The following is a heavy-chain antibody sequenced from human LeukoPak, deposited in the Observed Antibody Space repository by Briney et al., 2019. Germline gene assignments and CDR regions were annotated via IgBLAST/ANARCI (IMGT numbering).Heavy chain of an antibody. CDR3: AKSGIQLWLGVKGYFQH. CDR1: GFTFSSYG. V-gene: IGHV3-23*01. CDR2: ISGSGGST. J-gene: IGHJ1*01. Sequence: GGTLRLSCAASGFTFSSYGMSWVRQAPGKGLEWVSAISGSGGSTYYADSVKGRFTISRDNSKNTLYLQMNSLRAEDTAVYYCAKSGIQLWLGVKGYFQHWGQGTLVTVSS. D-gene: IGHD5-18*01.